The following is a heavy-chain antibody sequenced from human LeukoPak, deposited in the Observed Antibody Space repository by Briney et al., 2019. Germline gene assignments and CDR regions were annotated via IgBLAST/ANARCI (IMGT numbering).Heavy chain of an antibody. V-gene: IGHV3-74*01. CDR3: ARDRFLGDYGGNKMDGFSFDY. D-gene: IGHD4-23*01. CDR1: GFTFSSYW. CDR2: IKSDGIST. Sequence: GGSLRLSCAASGFTFSSYWMHWVRQAPGKGLVWVSLIKSDGISTSYADSVKRRFSISRDNSKKTLYLQMNSLRAEDTAVYYCARDRFLGDYGGNKMDGFSFDYWGQGTLVTVSS. J-gene: IGHJ4*02.